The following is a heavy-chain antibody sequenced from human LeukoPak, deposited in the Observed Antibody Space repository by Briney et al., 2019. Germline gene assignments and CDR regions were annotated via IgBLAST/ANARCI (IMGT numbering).Heavy chain of an antibody. J-gene: IGHJ3*02. CDR3: ATDRQDIVVVPAAAVYAFDI. D-gene: IGHD2-2*01. CDR2: FDPEDGET. V-gene: IGHV1-24*01. CDR1: GYTLTELS. Sequence: ASVKVSCKVSGYTLTELSMHWVRQAPGKGLEWMGGFDPEDGETIYAQKFQGRVTMTEDTSTDTAYMELSSLRSEDTAVYYCATDRQDIVVVPAAAVYAFDIWGQGTMVTVSS.